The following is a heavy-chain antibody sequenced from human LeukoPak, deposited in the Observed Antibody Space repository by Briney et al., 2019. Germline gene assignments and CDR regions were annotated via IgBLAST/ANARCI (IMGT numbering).Heavy chain of an antibody. CDR1: GYTFTSYY. CDR2: IYPRDGST. V-gene: IGHV1-46*01. J-gene: IGHJ6*02. CDR3: ARVPTNLAVAADYYYYGMDV. D-gene: IGHD6-19*01. Sequence: ASVKVSCKASGYTFTSYYMHWVRQAPGQGLEWMGTIYPRDGSTSYAQKFQGRVTVTRDTSTSTVHMELSGLRSEDTAVYYCARVPTNLAVAADYYYYGMDVWGQGTTVTVSS.